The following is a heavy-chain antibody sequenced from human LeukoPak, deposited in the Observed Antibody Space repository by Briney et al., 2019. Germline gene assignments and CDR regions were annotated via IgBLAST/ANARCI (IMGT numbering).Heavy chain of an antibody. D-gene: IGHD3-9*01. CDR3: AGHYPRWLFDF. Sequence: SETLSLTCTVSGGSISTYYWSWIRQPPGKGLEWIGYIYYNGTTNYNPSLKSRVTMSVDTSKNQFSLKLSSVTAADTAVYYCAGHYPRWLFDFWGQGTLVSVSS. CDR2: IYYNGTT. V-gene: IGHV4-59*08. CDR1: GGSISTYY. J-gene: IGHJ4*02.